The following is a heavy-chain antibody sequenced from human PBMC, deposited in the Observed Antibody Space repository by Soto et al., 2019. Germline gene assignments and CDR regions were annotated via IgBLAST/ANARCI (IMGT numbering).Heavy chain of an antibody. D-gene: IGHD2-21*01. CDR2: ISGYNGNT. J-gene: IGHJ4*02. CDR3: ARPFSCDHGIVDY. Sequence: QVQLVQSGAEVKKPGASVKVSCRASGYTFKNYGIIWVRQAPGQGLEWMGWISGYNGNTKYAQKFQGRVSMTRDTSTTTGYMELRSLRSDDTAVYYCARPFSCDHGIVDYWGQGTLVTVSS. V-gene: IGHV1-18*01. CDR1: GYTFKNYG.